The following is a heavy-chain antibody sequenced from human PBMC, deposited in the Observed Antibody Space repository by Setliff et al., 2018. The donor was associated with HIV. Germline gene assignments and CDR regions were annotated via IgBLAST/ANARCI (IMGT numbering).Heavy chain of an antibody. CDR3: ASVGLPYNSGRLDQ. CDR1: GYSMSSGYY. J-gene: IGHJ4*02. Sequence: SETLSLTCGVSGYSMSSGYYWGWIRQPPGKGLEWIGNVYHTGSTYYNPSLKSRVTISVDTSKNQFSLKLSSVIAADTAVYYCASVGLPYNSGRLDQWGQGSLVTVSS. V-gene: IGHV4-38-2*01. D-gene: IGHD5-18*01. CDR2: VYHTGST.